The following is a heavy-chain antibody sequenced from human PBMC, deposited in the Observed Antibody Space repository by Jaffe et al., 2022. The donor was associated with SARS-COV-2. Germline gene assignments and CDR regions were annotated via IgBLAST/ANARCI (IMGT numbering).Heavy chain of an antibody. V-gene: IGHV3-30*04. CDR2: ISYDGSNK. CDR1: GFTFSSYA. CDR3: ASPPANFVMIVVDPRRDNYMDV. D-gene: IGHD3-22*01. Sequence: QVQLVESGGGVVQPGRSLRLSCAASGFTFSSYAMHWVRQAPGKGLEWVAVISYDGSNKYYADSVKGRFTISRDNSKNTLYLQMNSLRAEDTAVYYCASPPANFVMIVVDPRRDNYMDVWGKGTTVTVSS. J-gene: IGHJ6*03.